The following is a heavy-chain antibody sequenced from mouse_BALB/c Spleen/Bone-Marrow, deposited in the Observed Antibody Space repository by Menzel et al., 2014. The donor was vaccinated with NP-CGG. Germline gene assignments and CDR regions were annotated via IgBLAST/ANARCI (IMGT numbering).Heavy chain of an antibody. J-gene: IGHJ1*01. Sequence: VQLVESGAELVMPGASVKMSCKASGYTFXDYWMHWVKQRPGQGLEWIGAIDTSDSYTSYNQKFKGKATLTVDESSSTAYMQLSSLTSEDSAVYYCARDYYGRGWYFDVWGAGTTVTVSS. CDR2: IDTSDSYT. D-gene: IGHD1-1*01. V-gene: IGHV1-69*01. CDR1: GYTFXDYW. CDR3: ARDYYGRGWYFDV.